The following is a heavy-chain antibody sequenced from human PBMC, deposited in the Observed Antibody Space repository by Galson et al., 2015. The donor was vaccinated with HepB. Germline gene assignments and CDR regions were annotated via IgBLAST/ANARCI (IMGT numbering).Heavy chain of an antibody. J-gene: IGHJ3*02. CDR3: ARDPSSSSPDDAFDI. CDR2: ISAYNGNT. D-gene: IGHD6-6*01. Sequence: SVKVSCKASGYTFTSYGISWVRQAPGQGLEWMGWISAYNGNTNYAQKLQGRVTMTTDTSTSTAYMELRSLRSDDTAVYYCARDPSSSSPDDAFDIWGQGTMVTVSS. V-gene: IGHV1-18*04. CDR1: GYTFTSYG.